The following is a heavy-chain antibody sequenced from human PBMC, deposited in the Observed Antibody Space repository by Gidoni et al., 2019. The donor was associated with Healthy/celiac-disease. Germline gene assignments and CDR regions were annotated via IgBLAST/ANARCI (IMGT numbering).Heavy chain of an antibody. CDR3: ARLGSSWEGYFDY. D-gene: IGHD6-13*01. CDR2: IYYSGST. CDR1: GGSISSSSYY. Sequence: QLQLQESGPGLVKPSETLSLSCTVSGGSISSSSYYWGWIRQPPGKGLEWIGSIYYSGSTYYNPSLKSRVTISVDTSKNQFSLKLSSVTAADTAVYYCARLGSSWEGYFDYWGQGTLVTVSS. V-gene: IGHV4-39*01. J-gene: IGHJ4*02.